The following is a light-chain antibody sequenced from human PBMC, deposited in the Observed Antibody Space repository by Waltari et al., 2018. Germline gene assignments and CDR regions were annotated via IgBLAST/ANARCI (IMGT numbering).Light chain of an antibody. CDR2: WAS. CDR3: QQYFATPRT. J-gene: IGKJ1*01. Sequence: DIVMTQSPDSLSVSLGERATINCKSSQSVLYNSNNLNYLGWYQYKPGQPPKLLFYWASTRESGVPARFSGSGSGTYFTLTISSLQAEDVAVYYCQQYFATPRTFGQGTKVEIK. CDR1: QSVLYNSNNLNY. V-gene: IGKV4-1*01.